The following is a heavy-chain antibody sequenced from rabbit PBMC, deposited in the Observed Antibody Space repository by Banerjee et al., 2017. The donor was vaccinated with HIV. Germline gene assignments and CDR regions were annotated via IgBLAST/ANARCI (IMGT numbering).Heavy chain of an antibody. CDR2: IYAGSIDNT. D-gene: IGHD1-1*01. Sequence: QQLVESGGGLVQPGASLTLTCKASGFSFSSDYDMCWVRQAPGKGLEWIACIYAGSIDNTYYASWAKGRFTISKTSSTTVTLQMTSLTAADTATYFCARDLTGVIGWNFGWWGPGTLVTVS. J-gene: IGHJ4*01. CDR3: ARDLTGVIGWNFGW. V-gene: IGHV1S40*01. CDR1: GFSFSSDYD.